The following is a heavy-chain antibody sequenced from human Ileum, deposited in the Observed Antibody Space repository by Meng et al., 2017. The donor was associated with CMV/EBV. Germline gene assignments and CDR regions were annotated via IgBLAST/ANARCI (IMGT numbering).Heavy chain of an antibody. D-gene: IGHD3-3*01. CDR3: ARPGSRIAPFGLFIAPLDD. CDR1: GYTFTNHY. J-gene: IGHJ4*02. CDR2: VNPNDVNT. V-gene: IGHV1-46*01. Sequence: ASVKVSCKTSGYTFTNHYIHWVRQAPGQGLEWKAIVNPNDVNTNYAQKFQGRVSMTTDTSTTTVYMELSSLISDDTAVYYCARPGSRIAPFGLFIAPLDDWGQGTLVTVSS.